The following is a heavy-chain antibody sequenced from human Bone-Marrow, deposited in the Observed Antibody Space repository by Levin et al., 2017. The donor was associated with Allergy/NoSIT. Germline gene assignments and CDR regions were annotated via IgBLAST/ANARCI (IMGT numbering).Heavy chain of an antibody. V-gene: IGHV4-30-2*01. Sequence: SETLSLTCAVSGGSISSGEYSWSWIRQPPGKGLEWIGYIYHGGSTYSNPSLKSRVTISVDRSKNQFSLKLSSVTAADTARYYCARGGAYFDRSGSPFDAFDIWGQGTMVTVSS. D-gene: IGHD3-22*01. CDR3: ARGGAYFDRSGSPFDAFDI. CDR2: IYHGGST. CDR1: GGSISSGEYS. J-gene: IGHJ3*02.